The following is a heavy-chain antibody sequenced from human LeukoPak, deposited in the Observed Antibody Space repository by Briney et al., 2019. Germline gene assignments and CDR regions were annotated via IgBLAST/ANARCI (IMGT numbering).Heavy chain of an antibody. D-gene: IGHD3-10*01. J-gene: IGHJ4*02. V-gene: IGHV3-30*18. CDR3: AKGLYYGSGSTAGAPFDY. Sequence: PGRSLRLSCAASGFTFSTYGMHWVRQAPGKGLEWVAVISYDGSHEYYAASVKGRFTISRDNTKDKLSLQLISLRAEDTAVYDCAKGLYYGSGSTAGAPFDYSGQGTLVTVSS. CDR2: ISYDGSHE. CDR1: GFTFSTYG.